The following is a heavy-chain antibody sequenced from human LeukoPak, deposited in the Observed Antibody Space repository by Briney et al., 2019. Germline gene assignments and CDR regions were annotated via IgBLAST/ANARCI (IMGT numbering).Heavy chain of an antibody. V-gene: IGHV3-7*01. Sequence: GGSLRLSCAASGLTFTDFWVNWVRLAPGRGLEWLANIKPDGNEKYYVDSVKGRFAISRDNANNEVYLEMNSLRAEDTGVYYCSGRDSSRSPRAYWGQGTLVSVSS. CDR2: IKPDGNEK. CDR3: SGRDSSRSPRAY. CDR1: GLTFTDFW. J-gene: IGHJ4*02. D-gene: IGHD2-2*01.